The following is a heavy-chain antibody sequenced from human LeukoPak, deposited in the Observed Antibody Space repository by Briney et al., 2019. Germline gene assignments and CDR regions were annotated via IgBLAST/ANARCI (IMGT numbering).Heavy chain of an antibody. CDR3: ARVSSSSSEYFDY. D-gene: IGHD6-6*01. V-gene: IGHV4-59*01. CDR1: GGSISSYY. Sequence: HPSETLSLTCTVSGGSISSYYWSWIRQPPGKGLEWIGYIYYSGSTNYNPSLKSRVTISVDTSKNQFSLKLSSVTAADTAVYYCARVSSSSSEYFDYWGQGTLVTVSS. CDR2: IYYSGST. J-gene: IGHJ4*02.